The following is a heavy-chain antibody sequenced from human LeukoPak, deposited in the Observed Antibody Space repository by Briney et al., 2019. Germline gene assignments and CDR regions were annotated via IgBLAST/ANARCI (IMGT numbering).Heavy chain of an antibody. CDR2: IHYSGIT. CDR3: ARGSVVTPFDY. V-gene: IGHV4-59*01. CDR1: GASIMSYY. D-gene: IGHD3-22*01. Sequence: SETLSLTCTVSGASIMSYYWSWIRQPPGKGLAWIAYIHYSGITNYNPSLKSRVTISVDTSKNQFSLKLSSVTAADTAVYYCARGSVVTPFDYWGQGTLVTVSS. J-gene: IGHJ4*02.